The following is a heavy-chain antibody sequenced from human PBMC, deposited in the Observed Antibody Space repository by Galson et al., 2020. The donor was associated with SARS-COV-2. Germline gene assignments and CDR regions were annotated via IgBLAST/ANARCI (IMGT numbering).Heavy chain of an antibody. CDR3: ARLTAVADD. V-gene: IGHV5-51*01. J-gene: IGHJ4*02. CDR1: GSSFTSYW. CDR2: LYHGDSDP. D-gene: IGHD6-19*01. Sequence: GESLQISCKGSGSSFTSYWLGWVRPIPGKGLEWLGILYHGDSDPRYSPSFQGQVTIPADKSISTASLQWNSLKASDTARYYCARLTAVADDWGEGTRVTVAS.